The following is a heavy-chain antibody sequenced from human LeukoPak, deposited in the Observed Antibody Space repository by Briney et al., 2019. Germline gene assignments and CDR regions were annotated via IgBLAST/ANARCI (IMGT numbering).Heavy chain of an antibody. J-gene: IGHJ4*02. CDR1: GFTFSSYA. Sequence: GRSLRLSCAASGFTFSSYAMHWVRQAPGKGLEWVAVISYDGSNKYYADSVKGRFTISRDNSKNTLYLQMNSLRAEDTAVYYCAKDEGIVGATTFDYWGQGTLVTVSS. CDR3: AKDEGIVGATTFDY. D-gene: IGHD1-26*01. CDR2: ISYDGSNK. V-gene: IGHV3-30-3*01.